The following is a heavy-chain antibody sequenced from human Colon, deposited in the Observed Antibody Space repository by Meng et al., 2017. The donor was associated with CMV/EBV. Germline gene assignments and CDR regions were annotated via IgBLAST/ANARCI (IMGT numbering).Heavy chain of an antibody. CDR2: YRNRANSYST. D-gene: IGHD2-8*02. CDR1: GFTFSQDW. J-gene: IGHJ4*02. CDR3: TSGYWYETYFDH. V-gene: IGHV3-72*01. Sequence: GESLKISCVASGFTFSQDWMTWVRQAPGGGLEWVGRYRNRANSYSTEYAPSVRGRFTISRDASKKLLLLHMTGLKTEDTAVYYCTSGYWYETYFDHWGQGTLVTVSS.